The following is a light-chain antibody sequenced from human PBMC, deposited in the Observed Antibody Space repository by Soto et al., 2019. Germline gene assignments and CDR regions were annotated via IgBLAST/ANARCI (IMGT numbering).Light chain of an antibody. J-gene: IGKJ1*01. CDR1: QSISSW. CDR3: RQYNSYPWT. Sequence: IQMTQPPSSLSASVGDRATITCRASQSISSWLAWYQQKPGKAPKLLIYDASSLESGVPSRFSGSGSGTEFTLTISSLQPDDFATYYCRQYNSYPWTFGQGTKVDIK. V-gene: IGKV1-5*01. CDR2: DAS.